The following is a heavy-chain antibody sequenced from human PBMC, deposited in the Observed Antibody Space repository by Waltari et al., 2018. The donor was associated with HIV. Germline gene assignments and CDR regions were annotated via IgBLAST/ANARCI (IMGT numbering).Heavy chain of an antibody. CDR3: ARQSLGSFDY. CDR2: ITGSGGST. D-gene: IGHD7-27*01. Sequence: EVQLLESGGGLVQPGGSLRLSCATSGFTFSSYAMSWVRQAPRKGLEWVSAITGSGGSTYYADSVKGRFTISRDNSKNTLYLQMDSLRAEDTAVYYCARQSLGSFDYWGQGTLVTVSS. J-gene: IGHJ4*02. CDR1: GFTFSSYA. V-gene: IGHV3-23*01.